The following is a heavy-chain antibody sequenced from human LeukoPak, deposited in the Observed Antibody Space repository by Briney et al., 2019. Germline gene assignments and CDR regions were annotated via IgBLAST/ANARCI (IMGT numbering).Heavy chain of an antibody. CDR2: IYYSGST. Sequence: SETLSLTCTVSGGSISSGGYYWSWIRLHPGKGLEWIGYIYYSGSTYYNPSLKSRVTISVDTSKNQFSLKLSSVTAADTAVYYCARDGKRGSGSFSYWGQGTLVTVSS. CDR3: ARDGKRGSGSFSY. CDR1: GGSISSGGYY. J-gene: IGHJ4*02. V-gene: IGHV4-31*03. D-gene: IGHD3-10*01.